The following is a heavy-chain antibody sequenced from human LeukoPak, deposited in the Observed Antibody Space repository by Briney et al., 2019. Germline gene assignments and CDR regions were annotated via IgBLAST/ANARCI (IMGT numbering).Heavy chain of an antibody. CDR3: ARYSRNGVDEIGF. CDR2: IYHGGST. CDR1: GGSIRTRIYY. D-gene: IGHD5-12*01. V-gene: IGHV4-39*07. J-gene: IGHJ4*02. Sequence: PSETLSLTCTVSGGSIRTRIYYWVWIRQPPGRGLEWIGTIYHGGSTYYNPSLTSRVTISVDTSKNQLSLKLTSVSAADTAVYYCARYSRNGVDEIGFWGQGTLVIVSS.